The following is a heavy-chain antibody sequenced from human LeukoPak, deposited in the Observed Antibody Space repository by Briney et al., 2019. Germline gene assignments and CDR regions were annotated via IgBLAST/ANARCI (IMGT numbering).Heavy chain of an antibody. J-gene: IGHJ5*02. V-gene: IGHV3-21*01. Sequence: SGGSLRLSCAASRFTFSSYSMNWVRKAPGKGLEWVSSISSSSSYIYYADSVKVRFTISRDNAKNSLYLQMNSMRAEDTAVYYCARGVSGLCFGELRFDPWGQGTLVTVSS. CDR2: ISSSSSYI. D-gene: IGHD3-10*01. CDR1: RFTFSSYS. CDR3: ARGVSGLCFGELRFDP.